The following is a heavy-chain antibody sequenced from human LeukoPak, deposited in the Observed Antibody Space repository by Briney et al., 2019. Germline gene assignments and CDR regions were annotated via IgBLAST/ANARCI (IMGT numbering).Heavy chain of an antibody. D-gene: IGHD6-19*01. CDR1: SGSISTYY. J-gene: IGHJ6*02. V-gene: IGHV4-59*01. Sequence: SETLSLTCTVSSGSISTYYWSWIRQPPGKGLQWIGYIYYTGSTNYNSSLKSRVTISLDTSKNQFSLRLSSVTAADTAVYYCAGSYSSDGYYYYGMDVWGQGTTVTVSS. CDR2: IYYTGST. CDR3: AGSYSSDGYYYYGMDV.